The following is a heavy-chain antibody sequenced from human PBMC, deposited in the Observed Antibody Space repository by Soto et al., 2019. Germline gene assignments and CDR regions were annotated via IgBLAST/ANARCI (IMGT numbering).Heavy chain of an antibody. CDR3: ANVSSSSGYFQH. D-gene: IGHD6-6*01. J-gene: IGHJ1*01. V-gene: IGHV3-9*01. Sequence: EVELVESGGGLVQPGRSLRLSCAASGFIFNDYAMHWVRQVPGKGLEWVSGISWNSGYIGYADSVKGRFTISRDNPKNSLYLQMNSLRSEDTALYYCANVSSSSGYFQHWGQGTLVTVSS. CDR1: GFIFNDYA. CDR2: ISWNSGYI.